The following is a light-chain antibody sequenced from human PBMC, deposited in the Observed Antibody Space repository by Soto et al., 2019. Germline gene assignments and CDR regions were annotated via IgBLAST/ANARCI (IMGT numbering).Light chain of an antibody. V-gene: IGKV4-1*01. CDR2: WAS. J-gene: IGKJ4*01. Sequence: IVMTHSPDSLAVSLDGRATIHXXSTQXILYSSNNKNYLAWYQQKPGQPPKXXSYWASTRESGVPDRFSGSGSGTDFTLTISSLQAEDVAVYYCQQYYISPLTFGGGTKVDIK. CDR3: QQYYISPLT. CDR1: QXILYSSNNKNY.